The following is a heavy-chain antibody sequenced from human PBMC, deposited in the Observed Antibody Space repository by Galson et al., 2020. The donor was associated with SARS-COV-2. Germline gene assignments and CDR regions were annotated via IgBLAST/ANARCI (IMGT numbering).Heavy chain of an antibody. V-gene: IGHV2-70*04. J-gene: IGHJ4*02. Sequence: SGPTLVKPTQTLTLTCSLSGFSLSTTGMRVSWIRQPPGKALEFLARIEWNNDKFYSTSLRTRLTISKDSSKEQVVLTMTNMDPADTGTYYCARMADWYGAFADYWGQGTMVTVSS. CDR1: GFSLSTTGMR. CDR2: IEWNNDK. CDR3: ARMADWYGAFADY. D-gene: IGHD2-21*01.